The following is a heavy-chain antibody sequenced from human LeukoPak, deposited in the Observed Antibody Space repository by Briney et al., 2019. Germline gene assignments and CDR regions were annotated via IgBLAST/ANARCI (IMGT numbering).Heavy chain of an antibody. Sequence: GASVKVSCKASGYTFTNYDINWVRQPTGQGLEWMGWMSPNSGYTGYAQKFQGRVTMTRSTSINTAYMELSSLRPEDTAVYFCVRCAVGCYHNNGVDAWGQGTTVTVSS. J-gene: IGHJ6*02. D-gene: IGHD4/OR15-4a*01. V-gene: IGHV1-8*01. CDR1: GYTFTNYD. CDR3: VRCAVGCYHNNGVDA. CDR2: MSPNSGYT.